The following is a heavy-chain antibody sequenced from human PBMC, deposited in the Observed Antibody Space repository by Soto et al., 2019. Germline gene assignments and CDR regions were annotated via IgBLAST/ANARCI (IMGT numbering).Heavy chain of an antibody. CDR3: ARRSDYGDY. CDR1: GYTFTMFG. CDR2: IATFNGSP. D-gene: IGHD3-10*01. Sequence: QVQLVQSGAEVKRPGASVKVSCKASGYTFTMFGISWVRQAPGQGLEWMGWIATFNGSPTYSQKFQDRLTMTTDTSTNTAYMELRSLRSDDTAGYFWARRSDYGDYWGQGSQVTVAS. V-gene: IGHV1-18*01. J-gene: IGHJ4*02.